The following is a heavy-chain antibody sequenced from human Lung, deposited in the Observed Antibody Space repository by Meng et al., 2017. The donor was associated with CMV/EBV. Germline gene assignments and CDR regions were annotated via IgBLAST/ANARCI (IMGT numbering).Heavy chain of an antibody. D-gene: IGHD3-16*02. CDR2: ISPTTGYT. J-gene: IGHJ4*02. V-gene: IGHV3-11*05. CDR1: GFTFSDYY. CDR3: ARDFSLYRTSRVQ. Sequence: QVQLVEFGGGLVKPGGSXSLSCTGTGFTFSDYYISWILQAPGKGLEWVSYISPTTGYTEYADSVKGRFTISRDNAKNSLFLQMNSLRSEDTAVYYCARDFSLYRTSRVQWGQGTLGTVSS.